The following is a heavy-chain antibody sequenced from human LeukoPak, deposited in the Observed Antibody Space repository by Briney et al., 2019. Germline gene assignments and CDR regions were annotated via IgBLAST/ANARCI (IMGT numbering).Heavy chain of an antibody. CDR3: ARRTRKRINYYGSGSYFDY. CDR1: GGSISSSSYY. V-gene: IGHV4-39*07. D-gene: IGHD3-10*01. J-gene: IGHJ4*02. CDR2: IYYSGST. Sequence: SETLSLTCTVSGGSISSSSYYWGWIRQPPGKGLEWIGSIYYSGSTYYNPSLKSRVTISVDTSKNQFSLKLSSVTAADTAVYYCARRTRKRINYYGSGSYFDYWGQGTLVTVSS.